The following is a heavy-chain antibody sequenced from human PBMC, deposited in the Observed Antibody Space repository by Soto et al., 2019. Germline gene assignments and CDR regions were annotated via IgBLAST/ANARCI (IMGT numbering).Heavy chain of an antibody. CDR2: ISWNSVSI. Sequence: GGSLRLSCAASGFIFDDYAMHWVRQAPGKGLEWVSGISWNSVSIGYADSVKGRFTISRDNAKNSLYLQMNSLRAEDTALYYCAKDQGSRGYTCFDSLGQGTLVAFSS. CDR3: AKDQGSRGYTCFDS. J-gene: IGHJ4*02. CDR1: GFIFDDYA. V-gene: IGHV3-9*01. D-gene: IGHD5-12*01.